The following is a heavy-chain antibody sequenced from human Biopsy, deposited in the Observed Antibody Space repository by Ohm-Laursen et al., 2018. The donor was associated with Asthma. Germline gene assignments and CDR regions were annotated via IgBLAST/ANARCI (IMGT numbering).Heavy chain of an antibody. D-gene: IGHD4/OR15-4a*01. J-gene: IGHJ1*01. CDR3: ARHGPTNYRLDS. CDR1: GGSISSRPSY. V-gene: IGHV4-39*01. CDR2: FSASGTS. Sequence: GTLSLTCTFSGGSISSRPSYWGWLRQPPGKGLEWIASFSASGTSYFNASLKSRVTISVDMSKNKLSLRLTSVTAADTAVYFCARHGPTNYRLDSWGQGSLVIVSS.